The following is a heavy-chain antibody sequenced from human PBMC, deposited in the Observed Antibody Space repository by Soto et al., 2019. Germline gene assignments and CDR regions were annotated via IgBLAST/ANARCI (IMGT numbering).Heavy chain of an antibody. CDR1: GYTFTSYA. D-gene: IGHD3-16*01. Sequence: ASVKVSFKASGYTFTSYAMHWVRQAPGQRLEWMGWINAGNGNTKYSQKFQGRVTITRDTSASTAYMELSSLRSEDTAVYYCARAVGGPTSNLDYWGQGTLVTVSS. V-gene: IGHV1-3*01. CDR3: ARAVGGPTSNLDY. J-gene: IGHJ4*02. CDR2: INAGNGNT.